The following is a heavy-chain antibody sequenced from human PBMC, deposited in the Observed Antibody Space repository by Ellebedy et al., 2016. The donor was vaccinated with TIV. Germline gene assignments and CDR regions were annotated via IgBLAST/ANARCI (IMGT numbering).Heavy chain of an antibody. Sequence: GGSLRLSCAVSGFSFSSYWMSWVRQAPGKGLEWVAVISHDGSNTFYTDSVKGRFTISRDNSKNTLSLQMTSLRTEDTAVYFCAKDFETYSLISSYYNDFWGQGTLVTVSS. D-gene: IGHD6-13*01. V-gene: IGHV3-30*18. CDR3: AKDFETYSLISSYYNDF. CDR1: GFSFSSYW. CDR2: ISHDGSNT. J-gene: IGHJ4*02.